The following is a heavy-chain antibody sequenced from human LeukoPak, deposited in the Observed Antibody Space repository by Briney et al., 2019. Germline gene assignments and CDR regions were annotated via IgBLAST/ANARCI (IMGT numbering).Heavy chain of an antibody. V-gene: IGHV3-48*01. J-gene: IGHJ5*01. CDR2: IDSETYGNTI. Sequence: GGSLRLSCAASGFTISSYSMNWVRQAPGKGLEWLSYIDSETYGNTIYYPHTVKGRFTISRDNAKNSLYLQMDGLRAEDSALYFCARSVDNWSGSNNLFDSWGQGTLVTVSS. D-gene: IGHD3-3*01. CDR3: ARSVDNWSGSNNLFDS. CDR1: GFTISSYS.